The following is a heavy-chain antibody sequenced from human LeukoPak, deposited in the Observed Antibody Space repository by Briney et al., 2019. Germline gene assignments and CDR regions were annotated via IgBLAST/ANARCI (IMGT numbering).Heavy chain of an antibody. V-gene: IGHV4-34*01. Sequence: PSETLSLTCTVSGGSISSYYWSWIRQPPGKGLEWIGEINHSGSTNYNPSLKSRVTISVDTSKNQFSLKLSSVTAADTAVYYCARRGVVVPAAISALRPPYYYYYYMDVWGKGTTVTVSS. J-gene: IGHJ6*03. CDR3: ARRGVVVPAAISALRPPYYYYYYMDV. D-gene: IGHD2-2*01. CDR1: GGSISSYY. CDR2: INHSGST.